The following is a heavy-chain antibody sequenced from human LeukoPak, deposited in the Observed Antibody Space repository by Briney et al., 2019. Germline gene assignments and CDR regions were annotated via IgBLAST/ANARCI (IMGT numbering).Heavy chain of an antibody. CDR3: ARPNITSYYDSRGYDGFDV. J-gene: IGHJ3*01. CDR2: IYPDDSDT. D-gene: IGHD3-22*01. CDR1: GYRFSTYW. V-gene: IGHV5-51*01. Sequence: KGGESLKISCKGSGYRFSTYWIAWGRQMPGRGQEWMGIIYPDDSDTRYSPSFQGQVTISTDKSVSTAYLQWSSLKASDTAIYYCARPNITSYYDSRGYDGFDVWGQGTMVTVSS.